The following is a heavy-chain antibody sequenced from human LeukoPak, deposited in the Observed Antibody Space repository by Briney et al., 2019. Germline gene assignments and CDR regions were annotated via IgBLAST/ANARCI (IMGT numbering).Heavy chain of an antibody. CDR1: GGSFSGYY. CDR3: AREREHCFDY. J-gene: IGHJ4*02. V-gene: IGHV4-34*01. D-gene: IGHD2/OR15-2a*01. Sequence: SETLSLTCAVYGGSFSGYYWSWIRQPPGKGLEWIGEINHSGSTNYNPSLKSRVTISVDTSKNQFSLQLNSVSPEDTAVYYCAREREHCFDYWGQGTLVTVSS. CDR2: INHSGST.